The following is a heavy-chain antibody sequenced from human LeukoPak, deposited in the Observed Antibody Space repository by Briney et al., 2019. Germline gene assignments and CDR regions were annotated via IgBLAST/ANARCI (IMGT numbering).Heavy chain of an antibody. J-gene: IGHJ5*02. CDR1: GFTFSRYW. Sequence: GGSLRLSCAASGFTFSRYWINWVRQAPGKGLEWVANIKRDGNEKNYVDSVKGRFSISRDNAKNSLYLQMDSLRAEDTAVYYCAKEGAYPRITYDAWGQGALATVSS. CDR3: AKEGAYPRITYDA. V-gene: IGHV3-7*01. CDR2: IKRDGNEK. D-gene: IGHD1-20*01.